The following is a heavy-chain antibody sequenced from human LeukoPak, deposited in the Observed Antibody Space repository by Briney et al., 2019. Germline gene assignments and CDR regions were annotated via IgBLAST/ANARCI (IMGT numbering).Heavy chain of an antibody. CDR1: GFTFSSYS. D-gene: IGHD3-10*01. CDR2: ISSSSSYI. J-gene: IGHJ5*02. Sequence: VGSLRLSCAASGFTFSSYSMNWVRQAPGQGLEWVSSISSSSSYIYYADSVKGRFTISRDNAKNSLYLQMNSLRAEDTAVYYCARYGSGSYSSWGQGTLVTVSS. V-gene: IGHV3-21*01. CDR3: ARYGSGSYSS.